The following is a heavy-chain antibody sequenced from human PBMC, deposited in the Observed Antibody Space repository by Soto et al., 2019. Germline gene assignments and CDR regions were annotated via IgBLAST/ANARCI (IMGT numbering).Heavy chain of an antibody. J-gene: IGHJ4*02. V-gene: IGHV4-39*01. CDR2: IYYSGNT. D-gene: IGHD3-10*01. Sequence: SETLSLTCTVSGGSISSSSYYWGWIRQPPGKGLEWIGSIYYSGNTYYNPSLKSRVTISVDTAKNQFSLKLSSVTAADTAVYYCARLYYFGSGSYYNRPFAFWAQGTLVTVS. CDR1: GGSISSSSYY. CDR3: ARLYYFGSGSYYNRPFAF.